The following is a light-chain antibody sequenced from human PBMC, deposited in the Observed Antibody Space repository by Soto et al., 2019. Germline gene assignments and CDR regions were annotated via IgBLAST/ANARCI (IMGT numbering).Light chain of an antibody. Sequence: DIQMTQSPSSLSASVGDRVIITCRASQSISIFLNWYQQKPGKAPQVLIYGASSLQSGVPSRFSGSGSGTHFTLTISSLQPEDYGTYYCQQSYSPSLTFGGGSRVEIK. J-gene: IGKJ4*01. CDR1: QSISIF. CDR2: GAS. CDR3: QQSYSPSLT. V-gene: IGKV1-39*01.